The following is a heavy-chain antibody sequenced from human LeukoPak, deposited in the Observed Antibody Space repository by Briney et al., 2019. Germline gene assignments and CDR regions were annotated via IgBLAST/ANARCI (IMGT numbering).Heavy chain of an antibody. CDR1: GGSISSYY. V-gene: IGHV4-59*01. CDR2: IYYSGST. Sequence: SETLSLTCTVSGGSISSYYWSWIRQPPGKGLEWIGYIYYSGSTNYNPSLKSRVTISVDTSKNQFSLKLSSVTAADTAVYYCARVVVTPGYYYYYMDVWGKGTTVTVSS. D-gene: IGHD4-23*01. CDR3: ARVVVTPGYYYYYMDV. J-gene: IGHJ6*03.